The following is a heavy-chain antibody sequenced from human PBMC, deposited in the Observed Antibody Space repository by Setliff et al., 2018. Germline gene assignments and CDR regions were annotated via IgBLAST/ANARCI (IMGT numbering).Heavy chain of an antibody. Sequence: SETLSLTCAVYGGSFSGYYWSWIRQPPGKGLGWIGRIYSGGTTYYNSSLKSRVTISVDTSKSQFSLRLNSVTAADTAVYYCARTGTYRYFDYWGRGTLVTVSS. J-gene: IGHJ4*02. CDR2: IYSGGTT. CDR3: ARTGTYRYFDY. CDR1: GGSFSGYY. D-gene: IGHD1-1*01. V-gene: IGHV4-34*01.